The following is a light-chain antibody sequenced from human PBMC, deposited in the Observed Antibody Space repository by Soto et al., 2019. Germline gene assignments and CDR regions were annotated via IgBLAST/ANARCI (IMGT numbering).Light chain of an antibody. CDR2: DNN. V-gene: IGLV1-51*01. CDR3: GTWDTSLSAAV. Sequence: QSVLTQPPSVSAAPGQKVTISCSGSSSNIGNNYVSWYQQLPGTAPKLLIYDNNKRPSGIPDRFSGSKSGTSATLGITGLQTGDEDVYSCGTWDTSLSAAVFGGGTQLTVL. J-gene: IGLJ7*01. CDR1: SSNIGNNY.